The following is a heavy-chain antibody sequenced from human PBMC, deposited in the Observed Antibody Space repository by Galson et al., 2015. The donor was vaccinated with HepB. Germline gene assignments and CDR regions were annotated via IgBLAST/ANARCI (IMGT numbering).Heavy chain of an antibody. V-gene: IGHV1-8*01. Sequence: SVKVSCKASGYTFTSYDINWVRQATGQGLEWMGWMNPNSGNTGYAQKFQGRVTMTRNTSISTAYMELSSLRSEDTAVYYCARKYYDFWSGPYYYYMDVWGKGTTVTVSS. D-gene: IGHD3-3*01. CDR1: GYTFTSYD. J-gene: IGHJ6*03. CDR3: ARKYYDFWSGPYYYYMDV. CDR2: MNPNSGNT.